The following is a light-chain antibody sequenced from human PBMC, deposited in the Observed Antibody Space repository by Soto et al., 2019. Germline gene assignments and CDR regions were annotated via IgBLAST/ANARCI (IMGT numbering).Light chain of an antibody. J-gene: IGKJ3*01. V-gene: IGKV4-1*01. Sequence: DIVMTQSPDSLTVSLGERATINCKSSQSVLYSSNNRNYLAWFQQKPGQPPKLIMYWASTRESGVPDRFSGSGSGKDFTLTISSLQAEDVAVYYCQQYFSVPPTFGPGTKV. CDR3: QQYFSVPPT. CDR2: WAS. CDR1: QSVLYSSNNRNY.